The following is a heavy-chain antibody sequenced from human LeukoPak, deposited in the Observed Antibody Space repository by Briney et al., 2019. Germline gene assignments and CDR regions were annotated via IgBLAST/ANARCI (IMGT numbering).Heavy chain of an antibody. Sequence: ASENVSYKASGYTFTSYGISWVRQAPGPGLEWIGWISAYNDNTNYAQKLQGRVTMTTDTSTSTAYMELRSLRSDDTAVYYCARVHYDILTGYSYFDYWGQGTLVTVSS. CDR3: ARVHYDILTGYSYFDY. V-gene: IGHV1-18*01. D-gene: IGHD3-9*01. CDR1: GYTFTSYG. CDR2: ISAYNDNT. J-gene: IGHJ4*02.